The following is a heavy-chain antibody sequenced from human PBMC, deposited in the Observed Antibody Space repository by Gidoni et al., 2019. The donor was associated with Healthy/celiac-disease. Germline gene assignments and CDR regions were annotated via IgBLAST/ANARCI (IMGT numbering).Heavy chain of an antibody. CDR2: IYSGGST. V-gene: IGHV3-53*01. CDR3: ARESYEVDY. CDR1: GFTVSSNY. Sequence: EVQLLESGGGLIQPGGSLGSSCAASGFTVSSNYMGWVRQAPGKGLECVSVIYSGGSTYYADSVKGRFTISRDNSKNTLYLQMNSLGAEDTAVYYCARESYEVDYWGQGTLVTVSS. D-gene: IGHD1-26*01. J-gene: IGHJ4*02.